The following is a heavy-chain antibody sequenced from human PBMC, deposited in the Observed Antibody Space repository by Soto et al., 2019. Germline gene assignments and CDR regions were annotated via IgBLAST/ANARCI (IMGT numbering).Heavy chain of an antibody. D-gene: IGHD4-4*01. CDR3: ARDPSYSNYPYNWFDP. CDR2: ISSSSSYI. Sequence: GGALRLSCAASGFTFSSYSMNGVRQAPGKGLEWVSSISSSSSYIYYADSVKGRFTISRDNAKNSLYLQMNSLRAEDTAVYYCARDPSYSNYPYNWFDPWGQGTLVPVSS. CDR1: GFTFSSYS. V-gene: IGHV3-21*01. J-gene: IGHJ5*02.